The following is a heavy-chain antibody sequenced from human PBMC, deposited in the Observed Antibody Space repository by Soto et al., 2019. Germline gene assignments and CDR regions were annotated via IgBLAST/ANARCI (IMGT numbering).Heavy chain of an antibody. Sequence: PGGSLRLSCAASGFTFSTAWMNWVRQAPGKGLEWVGRLKSKIDGGAIEYAAPVNGRFTISRDDSKNTLYLQMNSLKTDDTAVYYCTTEDSSNSDYWGRGTLVTVYS. D-gene: IGHD4-4*01. CDR1: GFTFSTAW. J-gene: IGHJ4*02. CDR2: LKSKIDGGAI. CDR3: TTEDSSNSDY. V-gene: IGHV3-15*07.